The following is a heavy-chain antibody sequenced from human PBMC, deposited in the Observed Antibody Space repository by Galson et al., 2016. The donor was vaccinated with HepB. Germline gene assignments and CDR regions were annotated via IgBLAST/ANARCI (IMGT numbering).Heavy chain of an antibody. V-gene: IGHV1-18*01. CDR1: GYTFTTYG. J-gene: IGHJ6*02. CDR2: ISAYNGNT. D-gene: IGHD2-2*01. CDR3: ARDPRKIRYQLLEIYYYYYAMDV. Sequence: SVKVSCKASGYTFTTYGISWVRQAPGQGLEWMGWISAYNGNTNYAQKRQGRVTMITHTSTSTAYMELRSLIADDTAVYYCARDPRKIRYQLLEIYYYYYAMDVWGQGTTVTVSS.